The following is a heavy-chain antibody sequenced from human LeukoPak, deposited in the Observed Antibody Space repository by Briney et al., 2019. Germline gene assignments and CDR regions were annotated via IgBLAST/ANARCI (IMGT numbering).Heavy chain of an antibody. CDR2: IYYSGST. CDR1: GGSISSSSYY. Sequence: SETLSLTCTVSGGSISSSSYYWGWIRQPPGKGLGWIGSIYYSGSTYYNPSLKSRVTISVDTSKNQFSLKLSSVTAADTAVYYCARGVGYCSGGSCYWPQSYWFDPWGQGTLVTVSS. J-gene: IGHJ5*02. V-gene: IGHV4-39*07. CDR3: ARGVGYCSGGSCYWPQSYWFDP. D-gene: IGHD2-15*01.